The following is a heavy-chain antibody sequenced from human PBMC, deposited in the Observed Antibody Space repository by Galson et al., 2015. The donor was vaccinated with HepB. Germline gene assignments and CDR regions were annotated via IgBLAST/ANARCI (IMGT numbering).Heavy chain of an antibody. Sequence: SVKVSCKASGYAFNSYAINWVRQAPGQGLEYMGWIDPNAGKPTYARGFTGRYVFSLDTSVSTAYLQIGSLEADDTAVYYCARDGYHNGASQFDVWGQGTPVTVSS. CDR1: GYAFNSYA. J-gene: IGHJ4*02. CDR3: ARDGYHNGASQFDV. CDR2: IDPNAGKP. D-gene: IGHD2-15*01. V-gene: IGHV7-4-1*01.